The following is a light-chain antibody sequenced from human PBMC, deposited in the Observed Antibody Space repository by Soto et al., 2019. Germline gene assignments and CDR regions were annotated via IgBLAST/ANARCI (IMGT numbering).Light chain of an antibody. CDR2: EVN. Sequence: QSALTQPASVSGSLGQSITNSCTGTSSDVGGYNYVSWYQQHPGKVPKLIIYEVNNRPSGVSNRFSGSKSANTASLTISGLQADDEADYYCSSFTSSSTQVFGGGTKLTVL. V-gene: IGLV2-14*01. J-gene: IGLJ3*02. CDR3: SSFTSSSTQV. CDR1: SSDVGGYNY.